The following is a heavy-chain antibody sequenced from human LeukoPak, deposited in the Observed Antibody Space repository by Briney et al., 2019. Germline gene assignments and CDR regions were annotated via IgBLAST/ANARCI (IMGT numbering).Heavy chain of an antibody. D-gene: IGHD2-2*01. Sequence: GESLRITCKGSGYSFTSYWISWVRQMPGKGLEWMGRIDPSDSYTNYSPSFQGHVTISADKSISTAYLQWSSLKASDTAMYYCARQVVVPAAAPYNWFDPWGQGTLVTVSS. J-gene: IGHJ5*02. V-gene: IGHV5-10-1*01. CDR3: ARQVVVPAAAPYNWFDP. CDR1: GYSFTSYW. CDR2: IDPSDSYT.